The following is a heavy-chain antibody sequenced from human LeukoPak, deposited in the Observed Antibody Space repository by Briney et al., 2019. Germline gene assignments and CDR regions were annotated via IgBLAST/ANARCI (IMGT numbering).Heavy chain of an antibody. CDR2: INHSGST. V-gene: IGHV4-34*01. J-gene: IGHJ6*02. Sequence: SETLSLTCAVYGGSFSGYYWSWIRQPPGKGLEWIGEINHSGSTNYNPSLKSRVTISVDTSKNQFSLKLSSVTAADTAVYYCAREGGDMDVWGQGTTVTVSS. CDR1: GGSFSGYY. D-gene: IGHD3-16*01. CDR3: AREGGDMDV.